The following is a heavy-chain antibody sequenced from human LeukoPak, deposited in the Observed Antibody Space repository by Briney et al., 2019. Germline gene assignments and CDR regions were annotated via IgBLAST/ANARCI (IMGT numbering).Heavy chain of an antibody. V-gene: IGHV4-59*08. CDR2: IYYSGST. CDR3: ARRMESGSDAFDI. J-gene: IGHJ3*02. CDR1: GGSISSYY. D-gene: IGHD3-3*01. Sequence: PSETLSLTCTVPGGSISSYYWSWIRQPPGKGLEWIGYIYYSGSTNYNPSLKSRVTISVDTSKNQFSLKLSSVTAADTAVYYCARRMESGSDAFDIWGQGTMVTVSS.